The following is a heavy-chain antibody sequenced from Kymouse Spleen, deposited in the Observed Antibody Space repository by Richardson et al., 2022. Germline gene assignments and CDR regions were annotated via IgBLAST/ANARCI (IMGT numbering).Heavy chain of an antibody. CDR3: AREKNYYGSGSSSYYYYYGMDV. CDR2: IIPIFGTA. V-gene: IGHV1-69*05. Sequence: QVQLVQSGAEVKKPGSSVKVSCKASGGTFSSYAISWVRQAPGQGLEWMGGIIPIFGTANYAQKFQGRVTITTDESTSTAYMELSSLRSEDTAVYYCAREKNYYGSGSSSYYYYYGMDVWGQGTTVTVSS. CDR1: GGTFSSYA. D-gene: IGHD3-10*01. J-gene: IGHJ6*02.